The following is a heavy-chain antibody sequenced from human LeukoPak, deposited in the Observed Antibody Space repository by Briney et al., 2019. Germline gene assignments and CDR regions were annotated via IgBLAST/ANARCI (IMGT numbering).Heavy chain of an antibody. Sequence: PGGSLRLSCAASGFTFSSYAMSWVRQAPGKGLEWVSGISHGGGSTYYADSVKGRFTISRDNARNTLYLQVNSLRAEDTAMYYCARDSSGWGFDYWGQGSLVTVSS. CDR3: ARDSSGWGFDY. J-gene: IGHJ4*02. V-gene: IGHV3-23*01. D-gene: IGHD6-25*01. CDR1: GFTFSSYA. CDR2: ISHGGGST.